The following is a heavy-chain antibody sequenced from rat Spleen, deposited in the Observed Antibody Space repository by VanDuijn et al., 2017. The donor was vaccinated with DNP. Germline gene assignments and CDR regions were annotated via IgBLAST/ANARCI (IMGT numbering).Heavy chain of an antibody. J-gene: IGHJ2*01. CDR1: GFSLTSNG. Sequence: QEQLEESGPGLMQPSETLSLTCTVSGFSLTSNGVGWVRQPLGKGLVWMGTIWAGGSTNYNSAVQSRLSISRDTSKSQVFLKMNSLQPEDTGTYYCARHDYDGSYYYGFDYWGQGVMVTVSS. V-gene: IGHV2-72*01. CDR2: IWAGGST. CDR3: ARHDYDGSYYYGFDY. D-gene: IGHD1-12*02.